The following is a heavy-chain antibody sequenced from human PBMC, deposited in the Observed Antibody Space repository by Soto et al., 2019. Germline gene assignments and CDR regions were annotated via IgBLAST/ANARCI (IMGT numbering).Heavy chain of an antibody. CDR1: GFTFSNAW. V-gene: IGHV3-15*01. Sequence: GGSLRLSCAASGFTFSNAWMSWVRQAPGKGLEWVGRIKSKTDGGTTDYAAPVKGRFTISRDDSKNTLYLQMNSLKIEDTAVYYCTTDEITGTTWRDYYYYGMDVWGQGTTVTVSS. CDR3: TTDEITGTTWRDYYYYGMDV. CDR2: IKSKTDGGTT. J-gene: IGHJ6*02. D-gene: IGHD1-7*01.